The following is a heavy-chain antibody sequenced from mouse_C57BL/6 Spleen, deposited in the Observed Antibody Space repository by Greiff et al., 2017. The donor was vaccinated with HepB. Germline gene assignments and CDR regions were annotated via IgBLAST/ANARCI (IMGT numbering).Heavy chain of an antibody. V-gene: IGHV1-69*01. D-gene: IGHD4-1*01. J-gene: IGHJ1*03. CDR1: GYTFTSYW. CDR2: IDPSDSYT. Sequence: VQLQQPGAELVMPGASVKLSCKASGYTFTSYWMHWVKQRPGQGLEWIGEIDPSDSYTNYNQKFKGKSTLTVDKSSSTAYMQLSSLTSEDSAVYYCASPGNFDVWGTGTTVTVSS. CDR3: ASPGNFDV.